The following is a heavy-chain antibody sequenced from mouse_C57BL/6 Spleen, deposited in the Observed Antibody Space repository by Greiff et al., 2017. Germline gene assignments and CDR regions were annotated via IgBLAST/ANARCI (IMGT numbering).Heavy chain of an antibody. CDR1: GYTFTDYY. CDR2: IFPGSGST. CDR3: ARSDYRGGLAWFAY. Sequence: VQLQQSGPELVKPGASVKISCTASGYTFTDYYINWVKQRPGQGLEWIGWIFPGSGSTYYTEKFKGKATLTVDKSSSTAYMLLSSQTSEDSAVYFCARSDYRGGLAWFAYWGQGTLVTVSA. D-gene: IGHD2-14*01. V-gene: IGHV1-75*01. J-gene: IGHJ3*01.